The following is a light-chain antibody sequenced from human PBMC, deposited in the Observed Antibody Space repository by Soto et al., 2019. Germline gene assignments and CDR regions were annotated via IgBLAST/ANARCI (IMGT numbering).Light chain of an antibody. J-gene: IGKJ1*01. Sequence: VIWMTQSPSLLSPSTGDRVTISCQMSQGISSYLAWYQQKPGKAPELLIYAASTLQSGVPSRFSGSGSGTDFTLTISCLQSEDFATYYCQQYYSFPQTFGQGTKVDIK. CDR1: QGISSY. V-gene: IGKV1D-8*01. CDR2: AAS. CDR3: QQYYSFPQT.